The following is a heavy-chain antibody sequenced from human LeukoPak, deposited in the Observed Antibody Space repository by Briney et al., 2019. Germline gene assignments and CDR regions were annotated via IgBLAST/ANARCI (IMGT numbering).Heavy chain of an antibody. Sequence: SQTLSLTCTVSGGSISSGGYYWSWIRQPPGKGLEWIGYIYHSGSTYYNPSLKGRVTISVDRSKNQFSLKLSSVTAADTAVYYCARGCEGTMVRGDCFVGRALDYWGQGTLVTVSS. CDR1: GGSISSGGYY. V-gene: IGHV4-30-2*01. J-gene: IGHJ4*02. D-gene: IGHD3-10*01. CDR2: IYHSGST. CDR3: ARGCEGTMVRGDCFVGRALDY.